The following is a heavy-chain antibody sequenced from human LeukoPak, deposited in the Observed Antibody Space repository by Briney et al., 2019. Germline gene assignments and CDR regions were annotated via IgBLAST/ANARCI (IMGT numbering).Heavy chain of an antibody. J-gene: IGHJ4*02. V-gene: IGHV1-69*01. CDR1: GGTFSSYA. CDR2: IIPIFGTA. Sequence: SVKVSCKASGGTFSSYAISWVRQAPGQGLEWMGGIIPIFGTANYAQKFQGRVTITADESTSTAYMELSSLRSEDTALYYCACGRWLQSSFDYWGQGTLVTVSS. CDR3: ACGRWLQSSFDY. D-gene: IGHD5-24*01.